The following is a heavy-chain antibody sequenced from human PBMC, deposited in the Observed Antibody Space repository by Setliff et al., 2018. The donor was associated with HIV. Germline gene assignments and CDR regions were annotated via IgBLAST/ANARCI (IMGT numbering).Heavy chain of an antibody. CDR3: VRHRRLTGTTSYYFDY. Sequence: PSETLSLTCTVSGGSISSSSYYWGWIRQPPGKGLEWIGSIYYSGSTYYNPSLKSRVTISVDTSKNQFSLKLSSVTAADTAVYYCVRHRRLTGTTSYYFDYWGQGTLVTVSS. V-gene: IGHV4-39*01. CDR2: IYYSGST. D-gene: IGHD1-1*01. J-gene: IGHJ4*02. CDR1: GGSISSSSYY.